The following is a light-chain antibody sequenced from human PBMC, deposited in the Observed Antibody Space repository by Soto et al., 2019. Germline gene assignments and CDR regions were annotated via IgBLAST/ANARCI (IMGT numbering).Light chain of an antibody. CDR2: GAS. Sequence: EIVMTQSPATLSVSPVERATLSCRASQSVSSNLAWYQQKPGQAPRLLIYGASTRATGITARFSGSGSGTEFTLTISSLQSEDFAVYYRQQYNNWPPLTFGGGTKVEIK. CDR3: QQYNNWPPLT. CDR1: QSVSSN. J-gene: IGKJ4*01. V-gene: IGKV3-15*01.